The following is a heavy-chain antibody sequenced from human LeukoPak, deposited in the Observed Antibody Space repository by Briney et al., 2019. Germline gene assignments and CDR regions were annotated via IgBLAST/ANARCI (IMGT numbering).Heavy chain of an antibody. CDR1: GYTFTGYY. CDR3: ARGLTDEHQLILHWFDP. CDR2: INPNNGVT. D-gene: IGHD2-2*01. J-gene: IGHJ5*02. V-gene: IGHV1-2*02. Sequence: ASVKVSCKASGYTFTGYYMHWVRQAPGQGPEWMGWINPNNGVTNYAQKFQGRVTMTRDTSITTAYMELSRLISDDTAVYYCARGLTDEHQLILHWFDPWGQGTLVTVSS.